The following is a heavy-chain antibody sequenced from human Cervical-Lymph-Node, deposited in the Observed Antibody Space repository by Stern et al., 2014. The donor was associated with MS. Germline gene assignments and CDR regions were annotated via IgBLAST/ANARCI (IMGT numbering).Heavy chain of an antibody. CDR3: ALSSETSDRWYSLGYDL. J-gene: IGHJ5*02. D-gene: IGHD6-13*01. V-gene: IGHV1-69*01. Sequence: QVQLVESGAEVTKPGSSVKVSCKASGGTFSKFPSSWVRQAPGQGLEWQGGIFPVFGTPSYAQEFRGMVTITADVSTITLYMELSSLRSDDTAVYYCALSSETSDRWYSLGYDLWGQGTLVTVSS. CDR1: GGTFSKFP. CDR2: IFPVFGTP.